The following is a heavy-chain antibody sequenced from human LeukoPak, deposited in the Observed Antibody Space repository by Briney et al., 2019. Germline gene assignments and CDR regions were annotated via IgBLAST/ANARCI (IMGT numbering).Heavy chain of an antibody. CDR3: ASLIAAALRGAFDI. J-gene: IGHJ3*02. CDR1: GGSISSSSYY. CDR2: IYYSGST. V-gene: IGHV4-39*01. Sequence: SETLSLTXTVSGGSISSSSYYWGWIGQPPGKGLEWIGSIYYSGSTYYNPSLKSRVTISVDTSKNQFSLKLSSVTAADTAVYYCASLIAAALRGAFDIWGQGTMVTVSS. D-gene: IGHD6-13*01.